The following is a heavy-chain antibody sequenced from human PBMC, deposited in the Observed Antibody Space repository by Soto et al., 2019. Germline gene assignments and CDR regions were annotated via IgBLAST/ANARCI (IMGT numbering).Heavy chain of an antibody. D-gene: IGHD2-21*02. J-gene: IGHJ6*03. CDR3: ARDEGDLYYYYMDV. V-gene: IGHV3-64*02. Sequence: GGSLRLSCAASGFPFSSHAMHWVRQAPGKGLEYVSTISSSGGSTYYADSVKGRFTISRDNSKNTLYLQMGSLRAEDMAVYYCARDEGDLYYYYMDVWGKGTTVTVSS. CDR2: ISSSGGST. CDR1: GFPFSSHA.